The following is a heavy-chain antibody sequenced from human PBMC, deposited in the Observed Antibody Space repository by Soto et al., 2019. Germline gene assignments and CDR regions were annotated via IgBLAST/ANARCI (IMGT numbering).Heavy chain of an antibody. Sequence: PGESLKISCKGSGYSFTIYWIGWVRQMPGKGLEWMGIIYPGDSDTRYSPSFQGQVTISADKSISTAYLQWSSLKASDTAMYYCARQXGISLGSSLQYYYGMDVWGQGTTVTVSS. CDR1: GYSFTIYW. CDR2: IYPGDSDT. CDR3: ARQXGISLGSSLQYYYGMDV. J-gene: IGHJ6*02. D-gene: IGHD6-6*01. V-gene: IGHV5-51*01.